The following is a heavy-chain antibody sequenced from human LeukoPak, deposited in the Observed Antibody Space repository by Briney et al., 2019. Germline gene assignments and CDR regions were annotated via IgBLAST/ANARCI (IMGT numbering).Heavy chain of an antibody. V-gene: IGHV3-73*01. CDR1: GFTFSGSA. CDR3: TRLLTVYGH. Sequence: PGGSLRLSCAASGFTFSGSAMHWVRQASGKGLEWVGRIRSKANSYATAYAESVKGRFTISRDDSKNTAYLQMNSLKTEDTAVYYCTRLLTVYGHWGQGTLVTVSS. D-gene: IGHD5/OR15-5a*01. J-gene: IGHJ4*02. CDR2: IRSKANSYAT.